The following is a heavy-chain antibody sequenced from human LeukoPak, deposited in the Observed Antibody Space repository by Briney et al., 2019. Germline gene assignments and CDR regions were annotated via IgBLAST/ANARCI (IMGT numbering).Heavy chain of an antibody. CDR2: MNPNSGNT. Sequence: RASVKVSCKASGYTFTSYDMNWVRQATGQGLEWMGRMNPNSGNTDYAQKFQGRVTMTRDTSINTAYMELSSLRSDDTAVYYCARVPGGDFWSGFRGDGFDIWGQGTKVIVSS. V-gene: IGHV1-8*01. D-gene: IGHD3-3*01. CDR1: GYTFTSYD. CDR3: ARVPGGDFWSGFRGDGFDI. J-gene: IGHJ3*02.